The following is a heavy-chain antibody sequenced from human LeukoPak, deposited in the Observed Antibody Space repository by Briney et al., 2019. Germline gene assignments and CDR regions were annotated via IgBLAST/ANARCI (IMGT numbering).Heavy chain of an antibody. D-gene: IGHD2-15*01. J-gene: IGHJ5*02. CDR2: IIPIFGTA. Sequence: SSVKVSCKASGGTFSSYAISWVRQAPGQGLEWMGGIIPIFGTANYAQKFQGRVTITTDESTSTAYMELSSLRSEDTAVYYCARGFNPVVVVPTPQNWFDPWGQGTLVTVSS. CDR1: GGTFSSYA. CDR3: ARGFNPVVVVPTPQNWFDP. V-gene: IGHV1-69*05.